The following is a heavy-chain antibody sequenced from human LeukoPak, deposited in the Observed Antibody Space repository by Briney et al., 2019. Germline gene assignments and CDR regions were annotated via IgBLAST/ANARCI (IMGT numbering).Heavy chain of an antibody. D-gene: IGHD2-21*02. CDR3: ASQAYCGGGCYYAFHPRYFDY. Sequence: PGGSLRLSCAASGFTFSSYSMNWVRQAPGKGLEWVSSISSSSSYIYYADSVKGRFTISRDNAKNSLYLQMNSLRAEDTAVYYCASQAYCGGGCYYAFHPRYFDYWGQGTLVTVSS. CDR2: ISSSSSYI. CDR1: GFTFSSYS. V-gene: IGHV3-21*01. J-gene: IGHJ4*02.